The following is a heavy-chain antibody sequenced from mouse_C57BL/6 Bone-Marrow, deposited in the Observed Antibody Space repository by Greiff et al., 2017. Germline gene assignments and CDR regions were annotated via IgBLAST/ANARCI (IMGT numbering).Heavy chain of an antibody. V-gene: IGHV3-6*01. J-gene: IGHJ4*01. CDR1: GYSITSGYY. CDR2: ISYDGSN. CDR3: AREYYGGAMDY. D-gene: IGHD1-1*02. Sequence: EVQRVESGPGLVKPSQSLSLTCSVTGYSITSGYYWNWIRQFPGNKLEWMGYISYDGSNNYNPSLKNRISITRDTSKNQFFLKLNSVTTEDTATYYCAREYYGGAMDYWGQGTSVTVSS.